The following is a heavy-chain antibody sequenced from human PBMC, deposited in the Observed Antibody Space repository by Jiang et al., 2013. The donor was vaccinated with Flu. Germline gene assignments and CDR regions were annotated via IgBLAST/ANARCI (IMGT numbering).Heavy chain of an antibody. V-gene: IGHV3-33*01. J-gene: IGHJ3*02. Sequence: GVVQPGRSLRLSCAASGFTFSSYGMHWVRQAPGKGLEWVAVIWYDGSNKYYADSVKGRFTISRDNSKNTLYLQMNSLRAEDTAVYYCARDRGDGYTPDAFDIWGQGTMVTVSS. CDR1: GFTFSSYG. CDR3: ARDRGDGYTPDAFDI. CDR2: IWYDGSNK. D-gene: IGHD5-24*01.